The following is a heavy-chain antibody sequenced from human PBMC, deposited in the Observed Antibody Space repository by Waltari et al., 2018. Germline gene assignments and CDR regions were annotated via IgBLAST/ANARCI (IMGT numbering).Heavy chain of an antibody. Sequence: QLQLQESGPGLVKPSETLSLTCTVSGGSISSSSYYWGWLRQPPGKGLEWIGSIYYSGSTYYNPSLKSRVTISVDTSKNQFSLKLSSVTAADTAVYYCARRRDGYNRNYFDYWGQGTLVTVSS. CDR2: IYYSGST. D-gene: IGHD5-12*01. J-gene: IGHJ4*02. CDR3: ARRRDGYNRNYFDY. CDR1: GGSISSSSYY. V-gene: IGHV4-39*01.